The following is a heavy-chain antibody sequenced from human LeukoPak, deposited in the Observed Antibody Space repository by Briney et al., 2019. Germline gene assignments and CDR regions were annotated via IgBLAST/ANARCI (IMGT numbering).Heavy chain of an antibody. Sequence: PSETLSLTCAVYGGSFSGYYWSWIRQPPGKGLEWIGEINHSGSTNYNPSLKSRVTISVDTSKNQFSLKLSSVTAADTAVYYCARDGISSSDSGIEYWGQGTLVTVSS. CDR1: GGSFSGYY. CDR2: INHSGST. V-gene: IGHV4-34*01. CDR3: ARDGISSSDSGIEY. J-gene: IGHJ4*02. D-gene: IGHD6-6*01.